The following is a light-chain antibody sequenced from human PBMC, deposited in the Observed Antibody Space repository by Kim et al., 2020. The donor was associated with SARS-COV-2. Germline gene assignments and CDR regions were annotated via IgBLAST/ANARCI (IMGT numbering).Light chain of an antibody. J-gene: IGKJ4*01. Sequence: LSPGESATLSCRASQSISSYSAWYQQKPGQAPRLLIYDASNRATGIPARFSGSGSGTDFTLTISSLEPEDFAVYYCQQRSNWPLTFGGGTKVEIK. CDR1: QSISSY. V-gene: IGKV3-11*01. CDR3: QQRSNWPLT. CDR2: DAS.